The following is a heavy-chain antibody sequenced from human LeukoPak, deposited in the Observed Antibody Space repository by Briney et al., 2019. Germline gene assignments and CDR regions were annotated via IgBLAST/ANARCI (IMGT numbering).Heavy chain of an antibody. J-gene: IGHJ6*02. D-gene: IGHD1-14*01. Sequence: ASVKVSFKASGYIFTSYDMHWVRQAPGQGLEWMGIINPSGGSTSYAKKFQGRVTMTRDTSTSTVYVELRSLRSEDTAVYYCARVNRENVFGVSMDVWGQGTTVTVSS. CDR1: GYIFTSYD. CDR2: INPSGGST. CDR3: ARVNRENVFGVSMDV. V-gene: IGHV1-46*01.